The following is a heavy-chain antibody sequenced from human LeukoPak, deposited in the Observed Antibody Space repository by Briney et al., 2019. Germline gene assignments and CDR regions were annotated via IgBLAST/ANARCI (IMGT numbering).Heavy chain of an antibody. CDR3: ARNGQSGFSFDP. J-gene: IGHJ5*02. CDR2: GDNTGGT. V-gene: IGHV4-34*01. D-gene: IGHD2-8*01. CDR1: GESLNRHY. Sequence: PSETLSLTCAVYGESLNRHYWSWIRQPPGKGLEWMGEGDNTGGTKFNPSLKGRVTTSADTSNNQFSLKLTSVTAADTAVYYCARNGQSGFSFDPWGQGTLVTVSS.